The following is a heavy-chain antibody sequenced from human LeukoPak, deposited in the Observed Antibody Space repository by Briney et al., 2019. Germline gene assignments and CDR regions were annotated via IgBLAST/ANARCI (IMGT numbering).Heavy chain of an antibody. D-gene: IGHD3-10*01. Sequence: GGSLRLSCAASGFIFDDYAMHWIRQAPGKGLEWVSGISWNSGSLAYADSVKGRFTISRDNAKNSLYLQMNSLRTEDTALYYCARGLGGDQGYFDLWGRGTLATVSS. CDR2: ISWNSGSL. CDR3: ARGLGGDQGYFDL. CDR1: GFIFDDYA. J-gene: IGHJ2*01. V-gene: IGHV3-9*01.